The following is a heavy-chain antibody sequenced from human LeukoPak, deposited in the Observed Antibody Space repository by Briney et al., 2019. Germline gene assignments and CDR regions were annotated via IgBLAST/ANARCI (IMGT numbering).Heavy chain of an antibody. CDR2: IWFDGSNK. J-gene: IGHJ4*02. CDR3: AKDWGTSGTTGWMFDY. CDR1: GFTFSSFG. V-gene: IGHV3-33*06. Sequence: GGSLRLFCAASGFTFSSFGMHWVRQAPGKGLEWVAIIWFDGSNKYYADSVTGRFTVSRDNSKNTLSLQMNSLRAEDTAVYYCAKDWGTSGTTGWMFDYWGQGTLVTVSS. D-gene: IGHD1-1*01.